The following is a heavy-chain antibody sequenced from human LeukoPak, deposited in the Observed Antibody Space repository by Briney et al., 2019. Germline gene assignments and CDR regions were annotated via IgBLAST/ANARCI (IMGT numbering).Heavy chain of an antibody. CDR3: ARYPGGDSSWYWVFDY. CDR1: GYSFTSYW. J-gene: IGHJ4*02. CDR2: IYPGDSDT. D-gene: IGHD6-13*01. Sequence: GESLKISCKGSGYSFTSYWIGWVRQMPGKGLEWMGIIYPGDSDTRYSPSFQGQVTISADKSISTAYLQWSSLKASDTAMYYCARYPGGDSSWYWVFDYWGQGTLVTVSS. V-gene: IGHV5-51*01.